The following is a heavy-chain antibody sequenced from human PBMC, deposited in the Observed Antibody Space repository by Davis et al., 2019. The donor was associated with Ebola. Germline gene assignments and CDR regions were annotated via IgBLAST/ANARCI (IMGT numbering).Heavy chain of an antibody. CDR2: IYRDGRT. V-gene: IGHV3-53*01. CDR3: TRHVSGDFWYFDL. J-gene: IGHJ2*01. CDR1: GFSVSDKY. D-gene: IGHD4-17*01. Sequence: GESLKISCAASGFSVSDKYMSWVRQAPGKGLEWVSVIYRDGRTYYADSVKGRFTISRDNSKNTLYLQMNSLRAEDTAVYYCTRHVSGDFWYFDLWGRGTLVTVSS.